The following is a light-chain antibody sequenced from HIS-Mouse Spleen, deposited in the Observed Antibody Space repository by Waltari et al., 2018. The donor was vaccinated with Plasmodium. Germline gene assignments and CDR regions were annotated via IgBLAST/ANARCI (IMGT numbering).Light chain of an antibody. CDR1: SSDVGSYNL. Sequence: QSALTQPPSVSGSPGQSITISCTGTSSDVGSYNLVSWYQQHPGKAPKLMIYEGSTRPSGVSNRFSGSKSGNTASLTISGLQAEDEADYYCCSYAGSSTFVFGGGTKLTVL. CDR2: EGS. CDR3: CSYAGSSTFV. J-gene: IGLJ3*02. V-gene: IGLV2-23*03.